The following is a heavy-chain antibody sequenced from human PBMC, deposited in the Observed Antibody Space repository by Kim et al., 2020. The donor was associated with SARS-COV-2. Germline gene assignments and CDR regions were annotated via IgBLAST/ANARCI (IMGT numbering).Heavy chain of an antibody. D-gene: IGHD3-10*01. Sequence: SETLSLTCAVYGGSFSGYYWSWIRQPPGKGLEWIGEINHSGSTNYNPSLKSRVTISVDTSKNQFSLKLSSVTAADTAVYYCARRVVRGVIIKAGWYFDLWGRGTLVTVSS. CDR1: GGSFSGYY. CDR2: INHSGST. J-gene: IGHJ2*01. CDR3: ARRVVRGVIIKAGWYFDL. V-gene: IGHV4-34*01.